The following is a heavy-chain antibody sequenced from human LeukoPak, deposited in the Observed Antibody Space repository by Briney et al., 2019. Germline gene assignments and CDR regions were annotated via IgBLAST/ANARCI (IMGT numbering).Heavy chain of an antibody. CDR1: GFTFNNYQ. J-gene: IGHJ4*02. CDR2: ISSSGRTI. CDR3: ARGEYYFDY. V-gene: IGHV3-48*03. Sequence: GGSLRVSCAASGFTFNNYQMNWVRQAPGKGLECISYISSSGRTIYYADSLKGRFTVSRDNAKNSLYLRMNNLRAEDTAVYYCARGEYYFDYWGQGTLVTVSS.